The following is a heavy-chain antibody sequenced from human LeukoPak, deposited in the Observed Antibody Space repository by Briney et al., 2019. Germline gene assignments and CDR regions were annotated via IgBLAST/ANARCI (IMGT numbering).Heavy chain of an antibody. CDR3: VRDGREAYPYDW. D-gene: IGHD3-10*01. CDR2: IKQDGSKK. Sequence: GGSLRLSCAASGFTFTSHWMTWVRQAPGKGLEWVANIKQDGSKKNYVDSVKGRFTISRDNAENSLFLQMDSLRADDTAVYYCVRDGREAYPYDWWGQGTLVTVSS. CDR1: GFTFTSHW. J-gene: IGHJ4*02. V-gene: IGHV3-7*03.